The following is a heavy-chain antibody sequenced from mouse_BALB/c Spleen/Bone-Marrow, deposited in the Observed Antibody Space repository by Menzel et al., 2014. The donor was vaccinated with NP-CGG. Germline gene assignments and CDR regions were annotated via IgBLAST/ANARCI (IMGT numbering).Heavy chain of an antibody. D-gene: IGHD1-1*01. CDR2: ISYSGST. CDR1: GYSITSDYA. CDR3: ARTTTVVSHFDY. V-gene: IGHV3-2*02. J-gene: IGHJ2*01. Sequence: EVMLVESGPGLVKPSQSLSLPCTVTGYSITSDYAWNWIRQFPGNKLEWMGYISYSGSTSYNPSLKSRISITRDTSKNQFFLQLNSVTTEDTATYYCARTTTVVSHFDYWGQGTTLTVSS.